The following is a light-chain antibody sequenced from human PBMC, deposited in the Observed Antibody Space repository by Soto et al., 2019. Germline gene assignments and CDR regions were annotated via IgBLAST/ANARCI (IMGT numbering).Light chain of an antibody. V-gene: IGKV3-11*01. CDR1: QSVSSY. CDR3: QQRSNRPPGA. J-gene: IGKJ3*01. CDR2: DAS. Sequence: EIVLTQSPATLSLSPGERATLSCRASQSVSSYLAWYQQKPGQAPRLLIYDASNRATGIPARLSGSGSGTDLTLTISSREPEYFAHNYCQQRSNRPPGAFNPGTKVDSK.